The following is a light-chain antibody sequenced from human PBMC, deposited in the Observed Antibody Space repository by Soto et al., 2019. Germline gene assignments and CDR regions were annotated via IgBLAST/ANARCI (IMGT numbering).Light chain of an antibody. CDR1: ISDGGYNY. V-gene: IGLV2-14*01. Sequence: QSPLTQAASVSGSPGQSITISCTGTISDGGYNYVSWYQQNPGKVPKLILYEVNSRPSWVSNRFSGSKSGDTAFLTISGLRAEDEADYYCASSPGTSALAVFGSGTKVTVL. CDR3: ASSPGTSALAV. CDR2: EVN. J-gene: IGLJ1*01.